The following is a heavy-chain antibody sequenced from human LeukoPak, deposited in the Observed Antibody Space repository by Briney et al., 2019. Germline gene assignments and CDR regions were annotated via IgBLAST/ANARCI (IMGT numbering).Heavy chain of an antibody. J-gene: IGHJ6*02. D-gene: IGHD1-7*01. CDR1: GFTFSSYG. V-gene: IGHV3-30*03. Sequence: GGSQRLSCAASGFTFSSYGMHWVRQAPGKGLEWVAVISYDGSNKYYADSVKGRFTISRDNSKNTLYLQMNSLRAEDTAVDYCASITGTRGKDVWGQGTTVTVSS. CDR2: ISYDGSNK. CDR3: ASITGTRGKDV.